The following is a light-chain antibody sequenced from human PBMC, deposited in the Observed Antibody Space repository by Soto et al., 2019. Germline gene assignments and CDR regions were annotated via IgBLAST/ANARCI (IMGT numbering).Light chain of an antibody. Sequence: QSALTQPASVSGSPGQSITISCTGTSSDVGGYDYVSWYQQHPGKAPKLMIDDVSHRPSGVSNRFSGSKSGNTASLTISGLQAEDEADYYCSSYTSSSLYVFGTGTKVTVL. CDR2: DVS. J-gene: IGLJ1*01. CDR3: SSYTSSSLYV. V-gene: IGLV2-14*01. CDR1: SSDVGGYDY.